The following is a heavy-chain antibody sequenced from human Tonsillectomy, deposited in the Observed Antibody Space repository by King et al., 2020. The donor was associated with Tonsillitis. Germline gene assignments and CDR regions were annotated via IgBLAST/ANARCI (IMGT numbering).Heavy chain of an antibody. CDR1: GFTFNTYA. Sequence: VQLVESGGGLVQPGRSLRLSCSASGFTFNTYAMSWVRQAPGKGLEWVSLIYSGASTTYYADSMQGRFTVSRDNSKDTLYLQMNSLRAEDTAVYYCAKHDGSGWGSLPGFWGQGTLVTVAS. J-gene: IGHJ4*02. D-gene: IGHD6-19*01. CDR3: AKHDGSGWGSLPGF. CDR2: IYSGASTT. V-gene: IGHV3-23*03.